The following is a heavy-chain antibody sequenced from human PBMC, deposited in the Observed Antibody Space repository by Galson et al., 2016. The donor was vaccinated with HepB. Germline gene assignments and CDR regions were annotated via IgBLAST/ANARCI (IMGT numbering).Heavy chain of an antibody. V-gene: IGHV3-53*01. CDR3: ARPQVAGPAQKRTYKD. J-gene: IGHJ4*02. CDR1: GFTVSRYY. Sequence: SLRLSCAASGFTVSRYYMSWVRQAPGKGLEWASVIDSSDNTLYADSVKGRFTVSRSNSQNMLFLQMNNRRAEDSAAYFCARPQVAGPAQKRTYKDWGQGTLVTVSS. D-gene: IGHD5-24*01. CDR2: IDSSDNT.